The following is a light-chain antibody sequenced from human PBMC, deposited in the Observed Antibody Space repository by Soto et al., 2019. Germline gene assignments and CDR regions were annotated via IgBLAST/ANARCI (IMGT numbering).Light chain of an antibody. V-gene: IGKV3-20*01. J-gene: IGKJ4*01. CDR3: QQVSSYPLT. Sequence: VLTQSPGTLSLSPGERATLSCSASQTVRNNYLAWYQQKPGQAPRLLIYGASSRATGIPDRFSGGGSGTDFTLTISRLEPEDFAVYYCQQVSSYPLTFGGGTKVDIK. CDR1: QTVRNNY. CDR2: GAS.